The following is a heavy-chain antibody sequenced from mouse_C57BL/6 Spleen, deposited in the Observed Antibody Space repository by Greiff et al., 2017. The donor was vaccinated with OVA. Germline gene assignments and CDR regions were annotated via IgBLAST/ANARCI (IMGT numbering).Heavy chain of an antibody. CDR3: SWGAWFAY. Sequence: VQLQQPGAELVRPGASVKLSCTASGFNIKDDYMHWVKQRPEQGLEWIGWIDPENGDTEYASKFQGKATITADTSSNTAYLQLSILTSEDTAVYYCSWGAWFAYWGQGTLVTVSA. V-gene: IGHV14-4*01. D-gene: IGHD4-1*01. CDR2: IDPENGDT. CDR1: GFNIKDDY. J-gene: IGHJ3*01.